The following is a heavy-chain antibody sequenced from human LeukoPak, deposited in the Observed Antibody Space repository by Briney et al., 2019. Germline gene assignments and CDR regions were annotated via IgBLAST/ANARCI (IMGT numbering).Heavy chain of an antibody. Sequence: SETLSLTCTVSGGSISSYYWSWIRQPAGKGLEWIGRIYTSGSTNYNPSLKSRVTMSVDTSKNQFSLKLSSVTAADTAVYYCARVTSSSSFYYYYMDVWGKGTTVTVSS. CDR3: ARVTSSSSFYYYYMDV. J-gene: IGHJ6*03. CDR2: IYTSGST. D-gene: IGHD6-6*01. CDR1: GGSISSYY. V-gene: IGHV4-4*07.